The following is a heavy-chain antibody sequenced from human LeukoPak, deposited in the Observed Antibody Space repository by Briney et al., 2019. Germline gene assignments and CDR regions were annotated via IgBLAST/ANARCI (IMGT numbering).Heavy chain of an antibody. CDR2: ISAYNGNT. J-gene: IGHJ6*03. CDR3: ARVVSSSWPYYYYYYMDV. CDR1: GGTFSSYA. D-gene: IGHD6-13*01. V-gene: IGHV1-18*01. Sequence: ASVKVSCKPSGGTFSSYAISWVRQAPGQELEWMGWISAYNGNTNYAQKLQGRVTMTTDTSTSTAYMELRSLRSDDTAVYYCARVVSSSWPYYYYYYMDVWGKGTTVTVSS.